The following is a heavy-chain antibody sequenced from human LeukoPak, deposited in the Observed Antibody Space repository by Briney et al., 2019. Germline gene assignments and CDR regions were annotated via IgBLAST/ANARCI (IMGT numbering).Heavy chain of an antibody. Sequence: ASVKVSCKASGYTFTSYYINWVRQAPGQGLEWMGIINPTGGSTSYAQKFQGRVTMTRDTSTSTVYMELSSLRSEDTAVYYCAREMTPETYYDILIGRGFDYWGQGTLVTVSS. CDR3: AREMTPETYYDILIGRGFDY. D-gene: IGHD3-9*01. V-gene: IGHV1-46*01. CDR1: GYTFTSYY. CDR2: INPTGGST. J-gene: IGHJ4*02.